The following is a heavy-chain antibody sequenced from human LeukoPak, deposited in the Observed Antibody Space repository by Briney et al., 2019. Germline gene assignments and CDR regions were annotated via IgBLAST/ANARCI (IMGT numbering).Heavy chain of an antibody. D-gene: IGHD3-22*01. V-gene: IGHV3-66*01. CDR1: GFTVSSNY. Sequence: GGSLRLSCAASGFTVSSNYMSWVRQAPGKGLEWVSGIYSGGSTYYADSVKGRFTISRDNSKNTLYLQMNSLRAEDTAVYYCARDRDSSGFYDAFDIWGQGTLVTVSS. CDR2: IYSGGST. CDR3: ARDRDSSGFYDAFDI. J-gene: IGHJ3*02.